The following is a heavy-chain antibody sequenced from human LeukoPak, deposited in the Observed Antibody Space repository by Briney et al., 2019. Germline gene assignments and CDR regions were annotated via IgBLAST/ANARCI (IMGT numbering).Heavy chain of an antibody. V-gene: IGHV3-74*01. Sequence: GGSLRLSCAASGFTFSSHWMHWVRHAPGEGVVWVSRVNGPGDWTHYADSVRGRFIISRDNAENTISLQMNNLRAEDTAVYFCAREVFEGQRQSDAFDVWGQGTMVTVSS. D-gene: IGHD6-25*01. CDR1: GFTFSSHW. CDR2: VNGPGDWT. CDR3: AREVFEGQRQSDAFDV. J-gene: IGHJ3*01.